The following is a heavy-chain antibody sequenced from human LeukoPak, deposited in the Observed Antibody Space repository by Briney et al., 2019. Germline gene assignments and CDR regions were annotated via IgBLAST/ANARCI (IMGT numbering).Heavy chain of an antibody. V-gene: IGHV1-18*01. CDR2: ISVYDDNT. CDR3: ARDGTFYSGSYSYYFDY. CDR1: GYTFTSYD. Sequence: GASVKVSCKASGYTFTSYDINWVRQATGQGLEWLGWISVYDDNTKYARKLQGRLTMTTETSTSTAYMELRSLRSDDTAVYYRARDGTFYSGSYSYYFDYWGQGTLVTVSS. D-gene: IGHD1-26*01. J-gene: IGHJ4*02.